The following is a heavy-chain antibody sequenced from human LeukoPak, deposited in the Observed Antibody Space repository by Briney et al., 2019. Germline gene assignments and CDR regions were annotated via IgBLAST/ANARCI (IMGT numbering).Heavy chain of an antibody. V-gene: IGHV3-30*18. CDR2: ISYDGSNK. CDR3: AKDRSTYYYGSSGYHPDAFDI. D-gene: IGHD3-22*01. CDR1: GFSFSSYG. Sequence: PGRSLRLSCAASGFSFSSYGIHWVRQAPGKGLEWVAVISYDGSNKYYADSVKGRFTISRDNSKNTLYLQMNSLRAEDTAVYYCAKDRSTYYYGSSGYHPDAFDIWGQGTMVTVSS. J-gene: IGHJ3*02.